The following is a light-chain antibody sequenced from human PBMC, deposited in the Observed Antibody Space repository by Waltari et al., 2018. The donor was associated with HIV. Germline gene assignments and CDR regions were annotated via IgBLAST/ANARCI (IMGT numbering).Light chain of an antibody. CDR2: DDT. CDR1: NIARYS. CDR3: QVWDGSSDPGV. Sequence: SYVLTQPPSVSVAPGQTARLTCGGNNIARYSEHWYQQKPGRAPVLVVYDDTDRPSGIPERFSGSNSGNTATLTISRVEAGDEADYYCQVWDGSSDPGVFGSGTKVSVL. V-gene: IGLV3-21*02. J-gene: IGLJ1*01.